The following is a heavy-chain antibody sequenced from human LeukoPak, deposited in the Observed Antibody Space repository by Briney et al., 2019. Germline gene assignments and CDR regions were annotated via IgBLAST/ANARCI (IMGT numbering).Heavy chain of an antibody. CDR3: AKAEHYYYGSGSYRFDY. CDR1: GFTVSSNY. V-gene: IGHV3-23*01. J-gene: IGHJ4*02. CDR2: ISGSGGST. D-gene: IGHD3-10*01. Sequence: GGSLRLSCAASGFTVSSNYMSWVRQAPGKGLEWVSAISGSGGSTYYADSVKGRFTISRDNSKNTLYLQMNSLRAEDTAVYYCAKAEHYYYGSGSYRFDYWGQGTLVTVSS.